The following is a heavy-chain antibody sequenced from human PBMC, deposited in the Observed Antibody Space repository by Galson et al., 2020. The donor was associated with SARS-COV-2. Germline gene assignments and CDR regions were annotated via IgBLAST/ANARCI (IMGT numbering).Heavy chain of an antibody. CDR2: INSDGSST. CDR3: ARRSAGSSPYYFDY. J-gene: IGHJ4*02. D-gene: IGHD6-13*01. CDR1: GFTFSSYW. Sequence: GESLKISCAASGFTFSSYWMHWVRQAPGKGLVWVSRINSDGSSTTYADSVKGRFTISRDNAKNTLYLQMNSLRVEDTAVYYCARRSAGSSPYYFDYWGQGTLVTVSS. V-gene: IGHV3-74*01.